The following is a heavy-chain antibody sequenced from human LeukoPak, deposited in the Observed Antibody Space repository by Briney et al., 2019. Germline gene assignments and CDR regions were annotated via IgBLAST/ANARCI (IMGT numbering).Heavy chain of an antibody. V-gene: IGHV3-23*01. J-gene: IGHJ4*02. Sequence: GGSLRLSCAASGFIFSDYAMTWVRQAPGKGLEWVSIISDSAGFLNYAESVKGRFTIYRDYSTNTVYLERNSLREDDTAVYFCARRGDISGHYFFDNWGQGILVTVSS. CDR1: GFIFSDYA. CDR3: ARRGDISGHYFFDN. D-gene: IGHD3-22*01. CDR2: ISDSAGFL.